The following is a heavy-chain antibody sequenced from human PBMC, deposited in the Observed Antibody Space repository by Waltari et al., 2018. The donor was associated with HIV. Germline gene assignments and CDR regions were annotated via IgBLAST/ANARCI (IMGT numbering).Heavy chain of an antibody. V-gene: IGHV1-2*02. CDR2: INTRTGGT. CDR3: ATETYFGSGSYYRDAMDV. J-gene: IGHJ6*02. Sequence: QAQVLQSGAEVKEPGASVKVSCESSGHTTVGCYFHWVRQAPGQGLEWMGWINTRTGGTNYAQKFQGRVNMARGTSLTTAHMELSSLRSDDTAVYYCATETYFGSGSYYRDAMDVWGQGTMVAVTS. CDR1: GHTTVGCY. D-gene: IGHD3-10*01.